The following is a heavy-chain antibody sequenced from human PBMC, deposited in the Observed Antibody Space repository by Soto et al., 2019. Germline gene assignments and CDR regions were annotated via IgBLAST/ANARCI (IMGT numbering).Heavy chain of an antibody. CDR3: ARKPIYHFFAGYYSVDY. J-gene: IGHJ4*02. CDR1: GGSFSDYY. Sequence: QVQLRQWGAGLLKPSKTLSLTCAVFGGSFSDYYWTWIRQPPGKGLEWIGEINHSGTTSYNPSLKSRLTISVDTSNNQFSLKLSSVTAADTAVYYCARKPIYHFFAGYYSVDYWGQGTLVTVSS. V-gene: IGHV4-34*01. CDR2: INHSGTT. D-gene: IGHD3-9*01.